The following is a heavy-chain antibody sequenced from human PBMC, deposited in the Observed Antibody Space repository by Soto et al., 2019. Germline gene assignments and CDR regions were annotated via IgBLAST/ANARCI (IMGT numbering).Heavy chain of an antibody. V-gene: IGHV4-30-2*01. D-gene: IGHD6-13*01. CDR2: IFPSGTT. J-gene: IGHJ4*02. Sequence: PSETLSLTCAVSGGSLTSGTYSWNWIRQPPGKGLEWIGYIFPSGTTYYNPSLKSRVSISIDVSKNQFSLNLRSLTAEDTAVYYCAKDPQYGSTWYIFFDYWGQGTLVTVSS. CDR3: AKDPQYGSTWYIFFDY. CDR1: GGSLTSGTYS.